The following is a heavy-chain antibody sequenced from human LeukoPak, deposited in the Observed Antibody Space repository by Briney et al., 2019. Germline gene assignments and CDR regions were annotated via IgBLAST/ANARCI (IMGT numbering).Heavy chain of an antibody. J-gene: IGHJ5*02. V-gene: IGHV4-34*01. CDR2: INHSGST. Sequence: SETLSLTCAVYGGSFSGYYWSWIRQPPGKGLEWVGEINHSGSTNYNPSFKSRVTVSVDTSKNQFSLKLSSVTAADTAVYYCARDNGFGESGGQTNRFDPWGQGTLVTVSS. CDR3: ARDNGFGESGGQTNRFDP. D-gene: IGHD5-12*01. CDR1: GGSFSGYY.